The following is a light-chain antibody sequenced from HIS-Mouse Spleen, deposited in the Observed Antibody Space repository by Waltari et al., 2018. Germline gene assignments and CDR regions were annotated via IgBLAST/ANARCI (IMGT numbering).Light chain of an antibody. Sequence: SYVLTQPPSVSVAPGQTARITCGGNNIGSKSVHWYQQKPGQAPVMVVYDDSDRPSGMPERLSGSNSGNTATRTISRVEAGDEADYYCQVWDSSSDHPVFGGGTKLTVL. CDR3: QVWDSSSDHPV. V-gene: IGLV3-21*02. J-gene: IGLJ2*01. CDR2: DDS. CDR1: NIGSKS.